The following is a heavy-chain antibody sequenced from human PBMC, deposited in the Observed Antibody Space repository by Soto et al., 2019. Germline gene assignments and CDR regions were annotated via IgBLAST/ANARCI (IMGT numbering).Heavy chain of an antibody. Sequence: SLXSSCAGSGYSFAGYWIGWVRQMPGKGLDWMGVIYPGDSDTRYSPSFHGQVTISADKSISTAYLQWSSLKASDTAMYFCARLPGVRGVFDGFNVWGQGTMVTVSS. CDR3: ARLPGVRGVFDGFNV. J-gene: IGHJ3*01. CDR2: IYPGDSDT. D-gene: IGHD3-10*01. V-gene: IGHV5-51*01. CDR1: GYSFAGYW.